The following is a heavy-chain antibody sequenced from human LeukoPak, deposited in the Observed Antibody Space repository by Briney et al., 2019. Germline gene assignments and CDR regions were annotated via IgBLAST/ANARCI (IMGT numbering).Heavy chain of an antibody. J-gene: IGHJ1*01. Sequence: GASVNVSCKAAGYTFTSYYMHWVRQSPGQGLEWMGIINPSVGSTSYAQKFQGRVTMTSDTSTSTVYMELRSLRSEDTAVYYCAREVEYCSGGSCYYGHWGQGTLVTVSS. CDR1: GYTFTSYY. CDR3: AREVEYCSGGSCYYGH. V-gene: IGHV1-46*01. D-gene: IGHD2-15*01. CDR2: INPSVGST.